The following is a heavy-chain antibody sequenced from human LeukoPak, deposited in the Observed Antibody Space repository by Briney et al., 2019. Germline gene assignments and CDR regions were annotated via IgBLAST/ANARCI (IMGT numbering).Heavy chain of an antibody. CDR1: GYTFTSYG. V-gene: IGHV1-18*01. Sequence: GASVKVSCKASGYTFTSYGISWVRQAPGQGLEWMGWISAYNGNTNYAQKLQGRVTMTTDTSTSTAYMELTSLRSDDTAVYYCASRAVAGDYYYYGMDVWGQGTTVTVSS. D-gene: IGHD6-19*01. CDR3: ASRAVAGDYYYYGMDV. J-gene: IGHJ6*02. CDR2: ISAYNGNT.